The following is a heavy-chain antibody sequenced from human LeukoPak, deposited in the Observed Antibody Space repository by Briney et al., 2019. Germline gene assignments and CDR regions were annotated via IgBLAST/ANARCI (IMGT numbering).Heavy chain of an antibody. CDR3: ARTPWGDYAFDY. CDR1: GGSISSYY. V-gene: IGHV4-34*01. J-gene: IGHJ4*02. Sequence: SETLSLTCTVSGGSISSYYWSWIRQPPGKGLEWIGEINHSGSTNYNPSLKSRVTISVDTSKNQFSLKLSSVTAADTAVYYCARTPWGDYAFDYWGQGTLVTVSS. CDR2: INHSGST. D-gene: IGHD4-17*01.